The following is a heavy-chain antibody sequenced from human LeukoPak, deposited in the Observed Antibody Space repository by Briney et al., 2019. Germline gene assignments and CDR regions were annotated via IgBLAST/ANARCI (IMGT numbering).Heavy chain of an antibody. V-gene: IGHV4-59*01. CDR3: ASLTHYYDSSGSGRYYYGMDV. CDR2: IYYSGST. CDR1: GGSISSYY. D-gene: IGHD3-22*01. Sequence: PSETLSLTCTVSGGSISSYYWSWIRQPPGKGLEWIGYIYYSGSTNYNPSLKSRVTISVDTSKNQFSLKLSSVTAADTAVYYCASLTHYYDSSGSGRYYYGMDVWGQGTTVTVSS. J-gene: IGHJ6*02.